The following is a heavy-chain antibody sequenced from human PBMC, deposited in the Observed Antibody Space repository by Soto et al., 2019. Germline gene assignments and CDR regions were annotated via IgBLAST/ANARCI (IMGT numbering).Heavy chain of an antibody. V-gene: IGHV5-10-1*01. J-gene: IGHJ6*02. CDR1: GYSFTSYW. D-gene: IGHD6-13*01. CDR2: IDPSDSYT. Sequence: PGESLKISCKGSGYSFTSYWISWVRQMPGKGLEWMGRIDPSDSYTNYSPSFQGHVTISADKSISTAYLQWSSLKASDTAMYYCARGDRYGSSSWYSYYYYYVMDVRGQRTTVTVSS. CDR3: ARGDRYGSSSWYSYYYYYVMDV.